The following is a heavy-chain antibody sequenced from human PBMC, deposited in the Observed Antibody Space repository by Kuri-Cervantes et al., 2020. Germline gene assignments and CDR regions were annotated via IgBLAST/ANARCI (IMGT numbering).Heavy chain of an antibody. J-gene: IGHJ4*02. Sequence: GESLKISCAASGFTFSSYAMHWVRQAPGKGLEWVAVISYDGSNKYYADSVKGRFTISRDNSKNTLHLQMNSLRAEDTAVYYCARDGGSYFDYWGQGTLVTVSS. CDR1: GFTFSSYA. V-gene: IGHV3-30-3*01. CDR2: ISYDGSNK. CDR3: ARDGGSYFDY. D-gene: IGHD1-26*01.